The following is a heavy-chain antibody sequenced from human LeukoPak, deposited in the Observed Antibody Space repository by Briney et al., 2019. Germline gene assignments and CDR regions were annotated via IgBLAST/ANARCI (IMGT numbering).Heavy chain of an antibody. V-gene: IGHV6-1*01. D-gene: IGHD5-12*01. CDR2: TYYRSKWYN. CDR3: AREETLRFFDS. Sequence: SQTLSLTCAISGDSVSSNIATWTWLRQSPSRGLEWLGRTYYRSKWYNDYAVSVKSRITINADTSKNQFSLQLNSVTPEDTSVYFCAREETLRFFDSWGQGTLVTVS. J-gene: IGHJ4*02. CDR1: GDSVSSNIAT.